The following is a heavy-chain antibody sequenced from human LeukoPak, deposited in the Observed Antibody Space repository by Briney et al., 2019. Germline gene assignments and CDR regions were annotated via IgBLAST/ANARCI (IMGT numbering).Heavy chain of an antibody. CDR1: GGSFSGYY. V-gene: IGHV4-34*01. J-gene: IGHJ4*02. CDR2: INHSGST. D-gene: IGHD6-13*01. Sequence: SETLSLTCAVYGGSFSGYYWSWIRQPPGKGLEWIGEINHSGSTNYNPSLKSRVTISVDASKNQFSLKLSSVTAADTAVYYCARAAAYDYWGQGTLVTVSS. CDR3: ARAAAYDY.